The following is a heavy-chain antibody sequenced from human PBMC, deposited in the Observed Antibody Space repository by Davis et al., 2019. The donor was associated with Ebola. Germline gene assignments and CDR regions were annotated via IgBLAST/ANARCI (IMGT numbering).Heavy chain of an antibody. CDR2: INDNGGRT. V-gene: IGHV3-64D*06. CDR3: VKDRRGSYAFDI. J-gene: IGHJ3*02. CDR1: GFTFNDYA. Sequence: PGGSLRLSCSTSGFTFNDYAMHWVRQAPGRGLDFVSGINDNGGRTHYADSVKGRFIISRDSSRSTVYLQMSSLTVGDTALYYCVKDRRGSYAFDIWGQGTMVTVSA. D-gene: IGHD1-26*01.